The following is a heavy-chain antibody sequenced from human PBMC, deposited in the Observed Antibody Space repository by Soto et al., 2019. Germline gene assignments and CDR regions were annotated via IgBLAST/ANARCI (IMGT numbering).Heavy chain of an antibody. V-gene: IGHV3-30*18. CDR3: AKDLLGPGRAYGMDV. J-gene: IGHJ6*02. Sequence: QVQLVESGGGVVQPGRSLRLSCAASGFTFSSYGMHWVRQAPGKGLEWVAVISYDGSNKYYADSVKGRFTISRDNSKKTLSLQMNSLRAEDTAVYYCAKDLLGPGRAYGMDVWGQGTTGTVSS. CDR1: GFTFSSYG. CDR2: ISYDGSNK. D-gene: IGHD7-27*01.